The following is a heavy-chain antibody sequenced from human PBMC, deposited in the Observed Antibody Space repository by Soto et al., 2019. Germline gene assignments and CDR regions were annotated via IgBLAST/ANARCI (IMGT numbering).Heavy chain of an antibody. CDR1: GYTCTSYG. Sequence: ASVKVSCKASGYTCTSYGIRYVRQAPGQAVEWVGWIIAYNCNANYAQKLQGRDTMTTDTSTCTVYIELRSQKSHATAVYCVSRDGITIFGVVARPYGMDVWGQGTTVTVS. J-gene: IGHJ6*02. D-gene: IGHD3-3*01. CDR2: IIAYNCNA. CDR3: SRDGITIFGVVARPYGMDV. V-gene: IGHV1-18*01.